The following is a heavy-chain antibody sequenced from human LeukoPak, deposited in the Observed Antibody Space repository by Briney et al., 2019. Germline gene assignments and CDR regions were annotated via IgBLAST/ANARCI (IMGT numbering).Heavy chain of an antibody. CDR1: GLSFSDYY. J-gene: IGHJ3*02. CDR3: ARDGIQDAFDI. D-gene: IGHD1-26*01. V-gene: IGHV3-11*06. CDR2: ISSSRSDT. Sequence: PGGSLRLSCAASGLSFSDYYMSGLRQAPGKGLEWVSYISSSRSDTNYADSVKGGFTISRDNAKHSLYLQQKIRIAEDSAVYYYARDGIQDAFDIWGQGTMVTVSS.